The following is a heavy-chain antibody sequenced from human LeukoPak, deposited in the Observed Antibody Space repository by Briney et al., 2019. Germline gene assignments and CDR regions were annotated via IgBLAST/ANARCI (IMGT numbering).Heavy chain of an antibody. Sequence: SGGSLRLSCAASGITFRNYWMSWVRQAPGKGLEWVANIKQDGTEKYYVDSVKGRFTISRDNANNSLYLQMNSLRDEDTAVYYCARVLYGDYVGWFDPWGQRTLVTVSS. CDR2: IKQDGTEK. CDR1: GITFRNYW. CDR3: ARVLYGDYVGWFDP. J-gene: IGHJ5*02. D-gene: IGHD4-17*01. V-gene: IGHV3-7*03.